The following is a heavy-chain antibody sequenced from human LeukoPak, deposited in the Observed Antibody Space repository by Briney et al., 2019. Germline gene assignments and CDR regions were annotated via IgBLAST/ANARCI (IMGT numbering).Heavy chain of an antibody. V-gene: IGHV4-61*01. CDR3: ARGRSYGFDFDS. D-gene: IGHD5-18*01. Sequence: SETPSLTCDVSGVSINTCCYYWTWIRQPPGKGLEWIGYKYYSGSTRYNSSLRSRLTIPLDTSKNQFSLRLTCGTDADTAVYYCARGRSYGFDFDSWGPGTLVIVSS. CDR2: KYYSGST. J-gene: IGHJ4*02. CDR1: GVSINTCCYY.